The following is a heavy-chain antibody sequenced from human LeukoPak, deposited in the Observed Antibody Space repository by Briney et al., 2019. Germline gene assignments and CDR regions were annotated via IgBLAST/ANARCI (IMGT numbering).Heavy chain of an antibody. CDR1: RFTFSTSA. CDR2: ISRSGAST. Sequence: GGSLRLSCAASRFTFSTSAMSWVRRAPGKGREWVSAISRSGASTYYADSVKGLFTISRDNAKHSLYLQMHSERAEDTAVSVGARDQQSWCSGSNDYWGQGTLVTVSS. J-gene: IGHJ4*02. CDR3: ARDQQSWCSGSNDY. V-gene: IGHV3-23*01. D-gene: IGHD3-10*02.